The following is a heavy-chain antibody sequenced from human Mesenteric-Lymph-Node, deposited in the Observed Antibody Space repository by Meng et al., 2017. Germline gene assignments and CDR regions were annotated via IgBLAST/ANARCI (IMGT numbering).Heavy chain of an antibody. CDR3: AKIMTYYYDSSPDY. V-gene: IGHV3-23*04. CDR1: GVTFSSYA. J-gene: IGHJ4*02. D-gene: IGHD3-22*01. Sequence: LVVESGGGCVQPVGSLRLSCAGSGVTFSSYAMSWVRQAPGKGLEWVSTLSGSGGSTYYAASVKGRFTISRDNSKNTLYLQMNSLRAEDTAVYYCAKIMTYYYDSSPDYWGQGTLVTVSS. CDR2: LSGSGGST.